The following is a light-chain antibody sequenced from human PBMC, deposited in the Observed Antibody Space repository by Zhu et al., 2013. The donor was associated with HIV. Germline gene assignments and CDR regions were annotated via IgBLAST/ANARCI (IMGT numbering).Light chain of an antibody. Sequence: EIVLTQSPGTLSLSPGERATLSCRASQSVSSSHLAWYQQKPGQAPRLLIYGASSRATGIPDRFSGSGSGTDFTLTISRLEPEDFAVYYCQQYSRSPLTFGGGTKVEIK. CDR1: QSVSSSH. J-gene: IGKJ4*01. CDR2: GAS. V-gene: IGKV3-20*01. CDR3: QQYSRSPLT.